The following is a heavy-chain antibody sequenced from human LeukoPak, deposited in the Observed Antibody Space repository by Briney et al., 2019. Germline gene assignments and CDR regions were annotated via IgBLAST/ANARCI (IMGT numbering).Heavy chain of an antibody. J-gene: IGHJ4*02. CDR3: ARGPTPQTYYYDSSGYSD. CDR2: ISSSSTYI. D-gene: IGHD3-22*01. V-gene: IGHV3-21*01. CDR1: GFTFSSYS. Sequence: GGSLRLSCAASGFTFSSYSMNWVRQAPGKGLEWVSSISSSSTYIYYADSVNGRFTISRDNAKNSLYLQMNSLRAEDTAMYYCARGPTPQTYYYDSSGYSDWGQGTLVTVSS.